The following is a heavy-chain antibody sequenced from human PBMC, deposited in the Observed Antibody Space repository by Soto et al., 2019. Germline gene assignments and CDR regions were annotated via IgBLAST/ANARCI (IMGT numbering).Heavy chain of an antibody. CDR3: ARDLGQWSTTRCPGDYYGMDV. V-gene: IGHV3-30-3*01. D-gene: IGHD2-2*01. CDR1: GFTFSSYA. J-gene: IGHJ6*02. Sequence: QVQLVESGGGVVQPGRSLRLSCAASGFTFSSYAMHWVRQAPGKGLEWVDVISNDGTNKYYADSVKGRFTISRDNSKNTPYPQMSSLRAEDTAVYYCARDLGQWSTTRCPGDYYGMDVWGQGTTVTVSS. CDR2: ISNDGTNK.